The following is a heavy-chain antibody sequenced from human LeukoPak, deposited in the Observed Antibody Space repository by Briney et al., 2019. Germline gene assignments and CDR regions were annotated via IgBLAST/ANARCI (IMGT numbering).Heavy chain of an antibody. CDR1: GGIFTNYI. CDR3: ARDWGLIGSTDWGGHENWFDP. Sequence: ASVKVSCKASGGIFTNYIISWVRQAPGQGLEWMGGIIPVTGTTNYAQKFQDRVTITADESTTTAYMELSSLRSEDTAVYYCARDWGLIGSTDWGGHENWFDPWGQGTLVTVSS. CDR2: IIPVTGTT. J-gene: IGHJ5*02. D-gene: IGHD1-7*01. V-gene: IGHV1-69*13.